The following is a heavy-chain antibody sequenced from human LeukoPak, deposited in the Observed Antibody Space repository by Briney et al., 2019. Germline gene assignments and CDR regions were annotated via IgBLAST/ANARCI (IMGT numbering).Heavy chain of an antibody. CDR3: ARLAAAGHSDY. D-gene: IGHD6-13*01. CDR2: ISSNGRDT. J-gene: IGHJ4*02. Sequence: GGSLRLSCSASEFTFGTYAMLWVRQDPGKGLEYVSAISSNGRDTYYAASVRGRFSISRVNSNNTLYLQMSSLRPEDTAMYYCARLAAAGHSDYWGQGSLVAVSS. CDR1: EFTFGTYA. V-gene: IGHV3-64D*06.